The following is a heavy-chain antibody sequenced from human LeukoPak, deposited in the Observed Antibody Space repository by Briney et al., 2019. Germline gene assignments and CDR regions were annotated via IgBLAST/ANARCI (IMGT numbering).Heavy chain of an antibody. CDR1: GYSFTSYW. CDR2: IYPGDSDT. CDR3: ARHRRLVRDYYYGMDV. Sequence: GESLKISCKGSGYSFTSYWIGWVRQMPGKGLEWMGIIYPGDSDTRYSPSFQGQVTISADKSISTAYLQWSSLKASDTAMYYCARHRRLVRDYYYGMDVWGQGTTVTVSS. D-gene: IGHD6-19*01. V-gene: IGHV5-51*01. J-gene: IGHJ6*02.